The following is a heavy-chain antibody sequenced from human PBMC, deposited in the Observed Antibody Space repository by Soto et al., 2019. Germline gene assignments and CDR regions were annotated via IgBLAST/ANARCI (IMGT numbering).Heavy chain of an antibody. CDR3: AGGSNWHDAFDI. V-gene: IGHV3-23*01. J-gene: IGHJ3*02. Sequence: PGGSLRLSCAASGFTFRNYAMTWVRQAPGQGLEYVSSITDSGSSTYYADSVKGRFTISRDNSKNTLYLQMNSLRAEDTAVYYCAGGSNWHDAFDIWGQGTMVTVSS. CDR1: GFTFRNYA. D-gene: IGHD6-13*01. CDR2: ITDSGSST.